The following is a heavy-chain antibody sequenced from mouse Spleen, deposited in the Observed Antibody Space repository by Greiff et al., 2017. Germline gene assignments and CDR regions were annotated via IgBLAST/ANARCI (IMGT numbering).Heavy chain of an antibody. CDR3: ARSYGEHY. Sequence: EVQRVESGGGLVQPGGSLSLSCAASGFTFTDYYMSWVRQPPGKALEWLGFIRNKANGYTTEYSASVKGRFTISRDNSQSILYLQMNALRAEDSATYYCARSYGEHYWGQGTTLTVSS. J-gene: IGHJ2*01. CDR2: IRNKANGYTT. D-gene: IGHD2-13*01. V-gene: IGHV7-3*01. CDR1: GFTFTDYY.